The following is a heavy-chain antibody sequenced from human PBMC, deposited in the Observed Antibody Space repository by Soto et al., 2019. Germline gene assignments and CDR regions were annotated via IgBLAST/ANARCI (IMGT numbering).Heavy chain of an antibody. CDR1: GVSISSGDSH. CDR3: ARGTEQFKILWPFALSWLDS. Sequence: QVQLQESGPGLVQPSQTLSLTCNVSGVSISSGDSHWNWIRQVPGKGLEWIGSIYYSGRTSYKSSIKCLVAISRETSANHFSLRLTSVTAEDTAVYFCARGTEQFKILWPFALSWLDSWSQGTLVTVSS. D-gene: IGHD2-15*01. CDR2: IYYSGRT. J-gene: IGHJ4*02. V-gene: IGHV4-31*01.